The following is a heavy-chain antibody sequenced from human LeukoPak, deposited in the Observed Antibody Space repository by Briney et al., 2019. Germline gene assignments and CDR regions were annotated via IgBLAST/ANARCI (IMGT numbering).Heavy chain of an antibody. CDR2: ISAYNGLT. CDR1: GYTFNNYG. Sequence: ASVTVSCKASGYTFNNYGVTWVRQAPGQGLEWMRRISAYNGLTNYARNLQDRVTMTTGTSTSTAYMELRRLRPSDTAVYYCARGPRYAYDSSALVLDSWGQGTLVTVSS. D-gene: IGHD3-22*01. CDR3: ARGPRYAYDSSALVLDS. V-gene: IGHV1-18*01. J-gene: IGHJ4*02.